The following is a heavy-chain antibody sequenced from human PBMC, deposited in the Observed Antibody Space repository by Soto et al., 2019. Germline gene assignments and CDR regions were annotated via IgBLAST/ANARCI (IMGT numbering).Heavy chain of an antibody. Sequence: GGSQRLSSTASGFTFRSYSMNWVRQAPGKGLEWVSSISSSSSYIYYADSVKGRFTISRDNAKNSLYLQMNSLRAEDTAVYYCARDGVYDSSGPYLGYYYYYGMDVWGQGTTVTVSS. CDR3: ARDGVYDSSGPYLGYYYYYGMDV. V-gene: IGHV3-21*01. CDR1: GFTFRSYS. J-gene: IGHJ6*02. D-gene: IGHD3-22*01. CDR2: ISSSSSYI.